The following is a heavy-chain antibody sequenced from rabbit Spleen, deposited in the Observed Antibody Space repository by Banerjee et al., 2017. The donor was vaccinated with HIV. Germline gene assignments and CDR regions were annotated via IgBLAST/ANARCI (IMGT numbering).Heavy chain of an antibody. V-gene: IGHV1S45*01. J-gene: IGHJ4*01. Sequence: EQLEESGGGLVKPEGSLTLTCKASGVSLNDKDVMCWVRQAPGKGLEWIACINIVTGKSVYASWAKGRFTMSRTSSTTVTLQMTSLPAAATATYFCARDLVAVIGWNFNLWGQGTLVTVS. CDR3: ARDLVAVIGWNFNL. CDR1: GVSLNDKDV. CDR2: INIVTGKS. D-gene: IGHD1-1*01.